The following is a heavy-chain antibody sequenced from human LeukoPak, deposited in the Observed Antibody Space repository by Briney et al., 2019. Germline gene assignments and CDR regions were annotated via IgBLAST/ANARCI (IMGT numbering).Heavy chain of an antibody. Sequence: GGSLRLSCAASGFTFSSYAMHWVRQAPGKGLEWVAVISYDGSNKYYADSVKGRFTISRDNAKNSLYLQMNSLRAEDTAVYYCATYSNKLGWLDPWGQGTVVTVSS. CDR1: GFTFSSYA. CDR3: ATYSNKLGWLDP. D-gene: IGHD6-13*01. J-gene: IGHJ5*02. CDR2: ISYDGSNK. V-gene: IGHV3-30-3*01.